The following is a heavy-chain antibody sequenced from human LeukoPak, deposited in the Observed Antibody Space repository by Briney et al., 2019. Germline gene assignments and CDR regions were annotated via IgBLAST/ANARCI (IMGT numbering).Heavy chain of an antibody. V-gene: IGHV4-59*01. CDR1: GGSISSDY. Sequence: PSETLSLTCTVSGGSISSDYWSWIRQPPGRGLEWIGYIYYSGYTDYNPSLQSRVTMSLDTSKNQFSLNLNSVTAADTAVYYCARAVITFGAAVAKGFDCWGQGTLVTVSS. D-gene: IGHD3-16*01. CDR2: IYYSGYT. J-gene: IGHJ4*02. CDR3: ARAVITFGAAVAKGFDC.